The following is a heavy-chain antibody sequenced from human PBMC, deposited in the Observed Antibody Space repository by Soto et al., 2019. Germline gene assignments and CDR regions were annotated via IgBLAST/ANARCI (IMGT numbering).Heavy chain of an antibody. D-gene: IGHD3-3*01. J-gene: IGHJ5*02. CDR1: GDTFTSYY. Sequence: ASVKVSCKAPGDTFTSYYLNWVRQAPGQGLEWMGVINPHGGSTKYAQKFQGRVTMTRDKSRSTVYMELRSLRSDDTDIYYCARSSGGNFGIIIEGSNWFDPWGQGTLVTVSS. V-gene: IGHV1-46*01. CDR2: INPHGGST. CDR3: ARSSGGNFGIIIEGSNWFDP.